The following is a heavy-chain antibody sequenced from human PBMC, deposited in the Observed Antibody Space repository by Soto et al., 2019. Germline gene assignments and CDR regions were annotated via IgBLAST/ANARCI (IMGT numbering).Heavy chain of an antibody. J-gene: IGHJ5*02. CDR3: ARGSITGTTYHGFDP. Sequence: LSLTCTVSGGSISSYYWGWIRQPPGKGLEWIGYIYYSGSTNYNPSLKSRVTISVDTSKNQFSLKLSSVTAADTAVYYCARGSITGTTYHGFDPWGQGTLVTVSS. V-gene: IGHV4-59*01. CDR2: IYYSGST. CDR1: GGSISSYY. D-gene: IGHD1-20*01.